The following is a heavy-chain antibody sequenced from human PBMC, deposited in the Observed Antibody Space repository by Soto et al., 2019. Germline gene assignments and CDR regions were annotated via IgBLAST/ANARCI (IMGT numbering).Heavy chain of an antibody. D-gene: IGHD6-13*01. CDR1: GFTFSNYP. J-gene: IGHJ5*02. CDR3: AREGLSSNWLNWFDP. CDR2: IGGSTGTI. V-gene: IGHV3-48*01. Sequence: EVQLVESGGGLVQPGGSLRLSCAASGFTFSNYPMNWVRQAPGKGLEWLSYIGGSTGTIFYADSVKGRFTISRDNGKNSLYLQMNSLRAEDTAVYYCAREGLSSNWLNWFDPWGQGTLVTVSS.